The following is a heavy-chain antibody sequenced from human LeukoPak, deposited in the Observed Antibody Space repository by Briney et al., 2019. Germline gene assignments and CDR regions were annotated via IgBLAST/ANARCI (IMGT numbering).Heavy chain of an antibody. CDR1: GGSISSYY. Sequence: SETLSLTCTVSGGSISSYYWSWIRQPPGKGLEWIGYIYYSGSTNYNPSLKSRVTISVDTSKNQFSLKLSSVTAADTAMYYCARDKQLGNFDYWGQGTLVTVSS. V-gene: IGHV4-59*01. CDR3: ARDKQLGNFDY. D-gene: IGHD6-13*01. J-gene: IGHJ4*02. CDR2: IYYSGST.